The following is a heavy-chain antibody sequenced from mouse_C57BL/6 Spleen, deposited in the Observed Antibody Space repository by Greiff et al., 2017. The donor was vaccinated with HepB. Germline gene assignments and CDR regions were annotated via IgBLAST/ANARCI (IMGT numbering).Heavy chain of an antibody. Sequence: QVQLQQPGAELVMPGASVKLSCKASGYTFTSYWMHWVKQRPGQGLEWIGEIDPSDSYTNYNQKFKGKSTLTVDKSSSTAYMQLSSLTSEDSAVYDCARSSLITTVVAADFDVWGTGTTVTVSS. V-gene: IGHV1-69*01. CDR2: IDPSDSYT. D-gene: IGHD1-1*01. CDR1: GYTFTSYW. J-gene: IGHJ1*03. CDR3: ARSSLITTVVAADFDV.